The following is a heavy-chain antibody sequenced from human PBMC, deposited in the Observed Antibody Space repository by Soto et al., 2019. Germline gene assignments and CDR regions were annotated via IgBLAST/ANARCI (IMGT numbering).Heavy chain of an antibody. CDR1: GGSISSYY. V-gene: IGHV4-59*01. J-gene: IGHJ5*02. CDR3: AGSSNWFDP. D-gene: IGHD1-26*01. Sequence: LSLTCTVSGGSISSYYWSWIRQPPGKGLEWIGYIYYSGSTNYDPSLKSRATISVDTSKNQFSLKLSSVIAADTAVYYCAGSSNWFDPWGQGTLVTVSS. CDR2: IYYSGST.